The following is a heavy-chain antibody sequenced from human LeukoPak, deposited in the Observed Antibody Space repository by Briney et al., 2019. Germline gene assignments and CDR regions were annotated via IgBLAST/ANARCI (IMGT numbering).Heavy chain of an antibody. CDR3: ARDPGLTRAAACGDY. CDR2: ISSSSTPI. CDR1: GFIFSSYG. V-gene: IGHV3-48*01. D-gene: IGHD6-13*01. J-gene: IGHJ4*02. Sequence: PGGSLRLSCAASGFIFSSYGMIWVRQAPGKGLEWISYISSSSTPIYYADSVKGRFTISRDNAKNSLYLQLSSLRAEDTAVYYCARDPGLTRAAACGDYWGQGTLVIVSS.